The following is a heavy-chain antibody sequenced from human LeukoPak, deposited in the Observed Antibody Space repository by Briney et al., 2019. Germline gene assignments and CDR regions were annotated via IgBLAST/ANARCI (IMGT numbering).Heavy chain of an antibody. CDR3: ARDSPVEWEPDAFDI. CDR2: ISSSSYI. V-gene: IGHV3-21*01. D-gene: IGHD1-26*01. Sequence: GGSLRLPCAASGFTFSSYSMNWVSQAPGKGLERVASISSSSYIYYADSVKGRFTISRDNAKNSLYLQMNSLRAEDTAVYYFARDSPVEWEPDAFDIWGQGTMVTVSS. J-gene: IGHJ3*02. CDR1: GFTFSSYS.